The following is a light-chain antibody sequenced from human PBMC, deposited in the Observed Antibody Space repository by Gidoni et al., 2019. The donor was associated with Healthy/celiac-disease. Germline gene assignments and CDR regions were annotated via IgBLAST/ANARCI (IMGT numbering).Light chain of an antibody. V-gene: IGKV3-15*01. Sequence: EIVMTQSPATLSVSPGERATLSCRASQSISSSLAWYQQKPGQAPRLLIYGASTRATGIPAKCSGSGSGTEFTLTISSLQSEDFAVDYCQQYNIWPPWTFGQGTKVEIK. CDR3: QQYNIWPPWT. CDR1: QSISSS. J-gene: IGKJ1*01. CDR2: GAS.